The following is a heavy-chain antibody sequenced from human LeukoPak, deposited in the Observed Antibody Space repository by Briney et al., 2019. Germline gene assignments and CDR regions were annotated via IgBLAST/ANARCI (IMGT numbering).Heavy chain of an antibody. CDR2: INPNSGGT. J-gene: IGHJ6*03. D-gene: IGHD2-2*01. CDR3: ARVFYAKDIVVVPAYHYYYLDV. CDR1: GYTFTCYY. Sequence: GASVKVSCKASGYTFTCYYMHWVRQAPGQGLEWMGWINPNSGGTNYAQKFQGRVTMTRDTSISTAYMEVSRLRSDDTAVYYCARVFYAKDIVVVPAYHYYYLDVWGKGTTVTVSS. V-gene: IGHV1-2*02.